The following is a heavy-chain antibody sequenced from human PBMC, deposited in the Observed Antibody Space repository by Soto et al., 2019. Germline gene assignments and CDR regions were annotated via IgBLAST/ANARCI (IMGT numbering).Heavy chain of an antibody. Sequence: SETLSLTCTVSGGSISSSSYYWGWIRQHPGKGLEWIGSIYYSGSTYYNPSLKSRVTISVDTSKNQFSLKLSSVTAADTAVYYCARGIREVREVHDYMDVWGKGTTVTVSS. CDR1: GGSISSSSYY. V-gene: IGHV4-39*01. J-gene: IGHJ6*03. CDR3: ARGIREVREVHDYMDV. CDR2: IYYSGST. D-gene: IGHD3-10*01.